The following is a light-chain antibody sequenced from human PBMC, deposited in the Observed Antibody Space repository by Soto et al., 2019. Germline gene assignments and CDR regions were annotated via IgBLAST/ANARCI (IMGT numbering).Light chain of an antibody. CDR2: DIT. CDR3: VSFTTSSSYV. J-gene: IGLJ1*01. CDR1: SXDVGAYIY. Sequence: ALTQPASVSGSPGQSITISSTGTSXDVGAYIYVSWYQQHPGKAPKLMIYDITNRPSGVSNRFSGSKSGNTASLTISGLQAEDEADYYCVSFTTSSSYVFGTGTKATVL. V-gene: IGLV2-14*01.